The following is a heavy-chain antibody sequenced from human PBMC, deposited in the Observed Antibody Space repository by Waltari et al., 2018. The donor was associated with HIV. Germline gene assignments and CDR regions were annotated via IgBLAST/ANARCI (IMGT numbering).Heavy chain of an antibody. CDR3: AKGYGDY. Sequence: EVQLVESGGGLVQPGRSLRLSCAASGFTFDDYAMHWVRQAPGKGLEWVSGSRWNSCSIGYADSVKGRFTISRDNAKNSLYLQMNSLRAEDTALYYCAKGYGDYWGQGTLVTVSS. D-gene: IGHD5-18*01. V-gene: IGHV3-9*01. J-gene: IGHJ4*02. CDR1: GFTFDDYA. CDR2: SRWNSCSI.